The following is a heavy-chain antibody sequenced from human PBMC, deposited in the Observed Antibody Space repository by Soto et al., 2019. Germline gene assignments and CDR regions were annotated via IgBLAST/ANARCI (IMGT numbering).Heavy chain of an antibody. CDR3: ARAEREFYGDYWVTYFDY. D-gene: IGHD4-17*01. Sequence: ASVKVSCKVSGYTLTELSMHGVRQAPGKGLEWMGGFDPEDGETIYAQKFQGRVTMTEDTSTDTAYMELSSLRSEDTAVYYCARAEREFYGDYWVTYFDYWGQGTLVTVSS. CDR2: FDPEDGET. CDR1: GYTLTELS. J-gene: IGHJ4*02. V-gene: IGHV1-24*01.